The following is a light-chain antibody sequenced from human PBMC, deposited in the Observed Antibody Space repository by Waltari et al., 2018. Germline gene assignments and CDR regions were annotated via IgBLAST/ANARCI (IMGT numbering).Light chain of an antibody. CDR2: FAS. CDR3: LQTYSSPLT. J-gene: IGKJ4*01. CDR1: QSIDYS. Sequence: EIVLTQSPDFQSMPPKEKVTITCRASQSIDYSLHWYQQKPGQSPKVLIKFASQSFSGVPSRFSGSGSGRDFTLIISSLEAEDAAMYYCLQTYSSPLTFGGGTKVEIK. V-gene: IGKV6-21*01.